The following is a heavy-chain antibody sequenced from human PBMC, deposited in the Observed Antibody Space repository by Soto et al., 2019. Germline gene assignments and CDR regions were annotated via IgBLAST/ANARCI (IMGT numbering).Heavy chain of an antibody. CDR1: GYSFTSYG. J-gene: IGHJ6*02. CDR3: ARDLTIVPATHPRLENYGMDV. V-gene: IGHV1-18*01. D-gene: IGHD2-2*01. CDR2: ISPYNGHT. Sequence: QVQLVQPAGEVKKPGASVKVSCKASGYSFTSYGISWVRRAPGQGLEWMGWISPYNGHTQFVERFQGRVTMNTDTSTKTAYMELRNLRSDDTAHYYCARDLTIVPATHPRLENYGMDVWGQGTTVIVSS.